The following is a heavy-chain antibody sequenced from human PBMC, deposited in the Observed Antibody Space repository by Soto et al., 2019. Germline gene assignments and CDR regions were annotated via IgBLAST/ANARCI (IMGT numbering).Heavy chain of an antibody. D-gene: IGHD1-1*01. CDR1: GFTFSSYS. Sequence: GGSLRLPCAASGFTFSSYSMNWVRQAPGKGLEWASSISSSSSYIYYADSVKGRFTISRDNAKNSLYLQMNSLRAEDTAVYYCASSGTGTTLNGMDVWGQGTTVTVSS. J-gene: IGHJ6*02. V-gene: IGHV3-21*01. CDR3: ASSGTGTTLNGMDV. CDR2: ISSSSSYI.